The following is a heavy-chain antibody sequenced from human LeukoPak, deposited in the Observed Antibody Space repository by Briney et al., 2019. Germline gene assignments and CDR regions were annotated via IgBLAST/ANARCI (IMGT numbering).Heavy chain of an antibody. CDR3: ARQSSIAARPLGY. Sequence: SVKVSCKASGGTFSSYAINWVRQAPGQGLEWMGGIIPIFGTANYAQKFQGRVTITADESTSTAYMELSSLRSEDTAVYYCARQSSIAARPLGYWGQGTLVTVSS. J-gene: IGHJ4*02. CDR2: IIPIFGTA. D-gene: IGHD6-6*01. CDR1: GGTFSSYA. V-gene: IGHV1-69*13.